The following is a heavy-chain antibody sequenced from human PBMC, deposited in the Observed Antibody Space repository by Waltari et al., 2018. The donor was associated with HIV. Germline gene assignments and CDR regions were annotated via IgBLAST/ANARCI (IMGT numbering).Heavy chain of an antibody. CDR3: ARAVNAVGAPHWFAP. CDR2: MNPNSRNT. Sequence: QVQLVQSAAQVTHPVAPVKVSCKASGYIFYSFAIYWVRQVTGQGLEWMGWMNPNSRNTGYAQKFQGRVTMTRDTSITTAYMELSSLKSEDTAVYYCARAVNAVGAPHWFAPWGQGTLVTVSS. D-gene: IGHD1-26*01. J-gene: IGHJ5*02. CDR1: GYIFYSFA. V-gene: IGHV1-8*01.